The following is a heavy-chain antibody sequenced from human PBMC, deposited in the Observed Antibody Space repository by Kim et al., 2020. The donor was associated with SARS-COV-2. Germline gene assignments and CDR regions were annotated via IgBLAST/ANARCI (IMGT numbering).Heavy chain of an antibody. CDR3: ARAYSGYELDY. J-gene: IGHJ4*02. CDR2: T. Sequence: TYDNPSIKSRVTISVDTTKNQFSLKLSSVTAADTAVYYCARAYSGYELDYWGQGTLVTVSS. D-gene: IGHD5-12*01. V-gene: IGHV4-31*02.